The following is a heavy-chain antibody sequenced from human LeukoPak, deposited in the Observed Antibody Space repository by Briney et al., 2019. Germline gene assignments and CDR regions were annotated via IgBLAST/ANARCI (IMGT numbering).Heavy chain of an antibody. CDR1: GYTFTSYG. V-gene: IGHV1-18*01. CDR3: ARDVHYYDSSGYYLSFGY. D-gene: IGHD3-22*01. J-gene: IGHJ4*02. CDR2: ISAYNGNT. Sequence: ASVKVSCKVSGYTFTSYGISWVRQAPGQGLEWMGWISAYNGNTNYAQKLQGRVTMTTDTSTSTAYMELRSLRSDDTAVYYCARDVHYYDSSGYYLSFGYWGQGTLVTVSS.